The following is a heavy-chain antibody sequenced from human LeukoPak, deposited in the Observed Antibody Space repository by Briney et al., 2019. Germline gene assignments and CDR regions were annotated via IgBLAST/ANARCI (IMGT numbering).Heavy chain of an antibody. CDR2: IYTSGST. Sequence: SETLSLTCTVSGGSISSYYWSWIRQPAGKGLEWIGRIYTSGSTNYNPSLKSRVTMSVDTSKNQFSLKLSSVTAADTAVYYCARLSCSGGSCSREDWFDPWGQGTLVTVSS. J-gene: IGHJ5*02. V-gene: IGHV4-4*07. D-gene: IGHD2-15*01. CDR1: GGSISSYY. CDR3: ARLSCSGGSCSREDWFDP.